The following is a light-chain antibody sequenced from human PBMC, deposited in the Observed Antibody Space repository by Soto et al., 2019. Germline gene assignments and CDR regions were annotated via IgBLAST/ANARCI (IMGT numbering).Light chain of an antibody. CDR1: QSVSSSY. J-gene: IGKJ2*01. Sequence: EIVLTQSPGTLSLSPGERATLSCRASQSVSSSYLAWYQQKPGQAPRLLIYGASSRATGIPDRFSGSGSGTEFTLTISRLEPEDFAVYYCQQYGSSPYTFGQWTKLEIK. CDR3: QQYGSSPYT. V-gene: IGKV3-20*01. CDR2: GAS.